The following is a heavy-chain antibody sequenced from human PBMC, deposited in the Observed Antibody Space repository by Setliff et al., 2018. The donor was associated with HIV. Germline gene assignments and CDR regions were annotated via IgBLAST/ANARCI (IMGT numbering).Heavy chain of an antibody. CDR2: IYYTGSA. CDR3: ASGYQYDSSGYYYVTPIDY. V-gene: IGHV4-59*04. D-gene: IGHD3-22*01. J-gene: IGHJ4*02. CDR1: GGSISSYY. Sequence: SETLSLTCTVSGGSISSYYWTWLRQFPGKGLEWIGSIYYTGSANYNPSLKSRVTMSVDTSKNQFSLKLSSVTAADTAVYYCASGYQYDSSGYYYVTPIDYWGQGTLVTVSS.